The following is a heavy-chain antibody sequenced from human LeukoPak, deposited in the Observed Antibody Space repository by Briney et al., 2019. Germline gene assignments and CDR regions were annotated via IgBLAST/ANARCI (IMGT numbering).Heavy chain of an antibody. CDR2: ISSSSSYI. CDR3: AREEIDYDSSGHDY. CDR1: GFTFSSYS. Sequence: PGGSLRLSCAASGFTFSSYSMNWARQAPGKGLEWVSSISSSSSYIYYADSVKGRFTISRDNAKNSLYLQMNSLRAEDTAVYYCAREEIDYDSSGHDYWGQGTLVTVSS. V-gene: IGHV3-21*01. J-gene: IGHJ4*02. D-gene: IGHD3-22*01.